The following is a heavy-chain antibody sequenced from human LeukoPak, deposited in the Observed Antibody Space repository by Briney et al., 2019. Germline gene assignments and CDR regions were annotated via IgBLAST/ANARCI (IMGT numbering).Heavy chain of an antibody. CDR2: ISDDGSNT. Sequence: SGGSLRLSCAASGFTFSSFAIHWVRQAPGKGLEWVAVISDDGSNTYYACSVKGRFTISRDNSKNTVYLQMNSLRAEDTAVYYCAKDQRRSTWNYGDALDFWGQGTMVFVSS. J-gene: IGHJ3*01. V-gene: IGHV3-30*01. CDR1: GFTFSSFA. D-gene: IGHD1-7*01. CDR3: AKDQRRSTWNYGDALDF.